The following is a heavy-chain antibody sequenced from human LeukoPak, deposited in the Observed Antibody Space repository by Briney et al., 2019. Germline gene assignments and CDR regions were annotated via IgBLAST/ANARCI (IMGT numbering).Heavy chain of an antibody. J-gene: IGHJ6*02. CDR1: GYTFTSFA. CDR2: INTNTGNP. V-gene: IGHV7-4-1*02. CDR3: ARAKSARLGYYYGMDV. Sequence: ASVKVSCKASGYTFTSFAMNWVRQAPGQGLERMGWINTNTGNPTYAQGFTGRFVFSLDTSVSTAYLQISSLKAEDTAVYYCARAKSARLGYYYGMDVWGQGTTVTVSS. D-gene: IGHD6-6*01.